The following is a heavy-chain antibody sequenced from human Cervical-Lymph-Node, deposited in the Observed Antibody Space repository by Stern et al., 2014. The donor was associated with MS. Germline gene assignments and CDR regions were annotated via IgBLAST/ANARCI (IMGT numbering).Heavy chain of an antibody. V-gene: IGHV3-9*01. Sequence: EVQLVESGGALVQPGRSLRLSCAASGFTFGEYAMYWVRQAPGKGLEWVSSISWNSAYKGYADSVKGRFTISRDNAKNFLYLQMNSLRADDTAVYYCASHHYYDSSAGLDYWGQGTLVTVSS. CDR3: ASHHYYDSSAGLDY. CDR1: GFTFGEYA. CDR2: ISWNSAYK. D-gene: IGHD3-22*01. J-gene: IGHJ4*02.